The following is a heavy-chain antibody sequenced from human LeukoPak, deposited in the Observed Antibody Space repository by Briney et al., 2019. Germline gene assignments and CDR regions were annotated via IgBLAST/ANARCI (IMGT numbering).Heavy chain of an antibody. CDR3: ARGYDYVWGSYRYIYDN. J-gene: IGHJ4*02. CDR2: INPSGGST. CDR1: GYTFTGYY. D-gene: IGHD3-16*02. Sequence: ASVKVSCKASGYTFTGYYMHWVRQAPGQGLEWMGIINPSGGSTSYAQKFQGRVTMTRDMSTSTVYMELSSLRSEDTAVYYCARGYDYVWGSYRYIYDNWGQGTLVTVSS. V-gene: IGHV1-46*01.